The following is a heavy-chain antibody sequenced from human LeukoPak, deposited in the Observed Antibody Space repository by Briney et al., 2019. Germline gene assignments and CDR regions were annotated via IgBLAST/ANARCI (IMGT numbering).Heavy chain of an antibody. Sequence: PGGSLRLSCAASGFTFDDYAMHWVRQAPGKGLEWVSGISDTGNTYHADSVKGRFTISRDSSKNTLFLQMNRLRPEDAAVYYCAKAPVTTCRGAFCYPFDYWGLGTLVTVSS. J-gene: IGHJ4*02. V-gene: IGHV3-23*01. CDR1: GFTFDDYA. CDR2: ISDTGNT. CDR3: AKAPVTTCRGAFCYPFDY. D-gene: IGHD2-15*01.